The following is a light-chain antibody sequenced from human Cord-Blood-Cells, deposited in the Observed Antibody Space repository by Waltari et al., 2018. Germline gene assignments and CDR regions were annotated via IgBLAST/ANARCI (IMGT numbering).Light chain of an antibody. Sequence: QSALTQPASVSGSPGQSITISCTGTSSDVGSYNPVSWYQQHPGKAPKLMIYDGSKRPSGVSNRFSGSKSGNTASLTISGLQAEDEADYYCCSYAGSSTVVFGGVTKLTVL. V-gene: IGLV2-23*01. CDR2: DGS. CDR3: CSYAGSSTVV. J-gene: IGLJ2*01. CDR1: SSDVGSYNP.